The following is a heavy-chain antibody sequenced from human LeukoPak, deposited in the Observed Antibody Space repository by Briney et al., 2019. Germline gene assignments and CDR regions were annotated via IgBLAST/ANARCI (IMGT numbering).Heavy chain of an antibody. CDR2: MNPNRGNT. CDR1: GYTFTSYD. D-gene: IGHD3-16*02. CDR3: ARLGYYDYVWGSYRYNWFDP. Sequence: ASVKVSCKASGYTFTSYDINWVRQAPGQGLEWMGWMNPNRGNTGYAQKFQGRVTMTRNTSMSTAYMELSSLRSEDTAVYYCARLGYYDYVWGSYRYNWFDPWGQGTLVTVSS. V-gene: IGHV1-8*01. J-gene: IGHJ5*02.